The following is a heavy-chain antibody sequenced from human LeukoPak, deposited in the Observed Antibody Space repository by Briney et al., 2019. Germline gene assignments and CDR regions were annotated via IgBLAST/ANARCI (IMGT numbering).Heavy chain of an antibody. Sequence: SETLSLTCAVYGGSFSGYYWSWIRQPPGKGLEWIGEINHSGSTNYNPSLKSRVTISVDTSKNQFSLKLSSVTAADTAVYYCASRDGYNYYYFDYWGQGTLVTASS. CDR3: ASRDGYNYYYFDY. CDR2: INHSGST. V-gene: IGHV4-34*01. CDR1: GGSFSGYY. J-gene: IGHJ4*02. D-gene: IGHD5-24*01.